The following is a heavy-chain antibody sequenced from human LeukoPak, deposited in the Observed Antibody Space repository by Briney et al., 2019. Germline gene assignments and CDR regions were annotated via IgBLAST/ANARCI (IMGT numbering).Heavy chain of an antibody. J-gene: IGHJ4*02. V-gene: IGHV3-21*01. Sequence: GGSLRLSCAASGFTFSSYSMNWVRQAPGKGLEWVSAISSDSTLIYYTDSLKGRLTISRDNAKNSLFLQIHSLRAEDTAVYYCARRGMTTVTGDYWGQGTLVTVSS. CDR2: ISSDSTLI. CDR3: ARRGMTTVTGDY. D-gene: IGHD4-17*01. CDR1: GFTFSSYS.